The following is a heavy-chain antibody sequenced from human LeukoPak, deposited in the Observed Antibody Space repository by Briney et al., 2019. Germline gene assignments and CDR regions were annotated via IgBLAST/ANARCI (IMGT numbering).Heavy chain of an antibody. J-gene: IGHJ4*02. Sequence: SETLPLTCTVSGGSISTFYWSWIRQPPGEGLEWIGYIYYTGSTNYNPSLKSRVTMSLDTSKNQFSLKLSSVTAADTAVYYCARPDYYVWGSYLLWGQGTLVTVSS. CDR3: ARPDYYVWGSYLL. V-gene: IGHV4-59*08. CDR2: IYYTGST. D-gene: IGHD3-16*01. CDR1: GGSISTFY.